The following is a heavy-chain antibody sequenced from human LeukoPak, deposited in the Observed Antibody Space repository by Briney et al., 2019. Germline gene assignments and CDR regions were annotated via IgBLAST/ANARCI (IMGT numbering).Heavy chain of an antibody. CDR1: GYTFTSYA. V-gene: IGHV1-3*01. J-gene: IGHJ4*02. CDR2: INAGNGNT. D-gene: IGHD3-16*01. CDR3: AREGLGELTLDC. Sequence: ASVKVSCKASGYTFTSYAMHWLRQAPGQRLEWMGWINAGNGNTKYSQKFQGRVTITRDTSASTAYMELRSLRSDDTAVYYCAREGLGELTLDCWGQGTLVTVSS.